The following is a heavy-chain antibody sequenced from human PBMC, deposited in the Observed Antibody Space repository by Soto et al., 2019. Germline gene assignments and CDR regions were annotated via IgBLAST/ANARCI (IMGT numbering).Heavy chain of an antibody. CDR3: ARHYGSAIDY. V-gene: IGHV4-59*08. D-gene: IGHD1-26*01. Sequence: PSEALSLTCTVSGSSVSSYYCSWIRQPPGKGLEWIGYIYYSGSTNYNPSLKSRVTISVDTSKNQFSLKLSSVTAADTAVYYCARHYGSAIDYWGQGTLVTVSS. J-gene: IGHJ4*02. CDR1: GSSVSSYY. CDR2: IYYSGST.